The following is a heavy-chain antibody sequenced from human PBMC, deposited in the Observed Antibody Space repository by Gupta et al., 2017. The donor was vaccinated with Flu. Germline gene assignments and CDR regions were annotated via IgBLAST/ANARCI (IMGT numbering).Heavy chain of an antibody. V-gene: IGHV5-51*01. J-gene: IGHJ4*02. CDR1: GYNFGSFW. CDR2: IYPSDSDT. CDR3: ARQSDYVARHFDY. D-gene: IGHD4-17*01. Sequence: EVQLLQSGAEVKKPGESLKISCQGTGYNFGSFWICWVRQVPGKGLEWMGIIYPSDSDTTYSPSFQCQVTISADKTINTAYLQWNSLKASDTGIYFGARQSDYVARHFDYWGQGTLLTVSS.